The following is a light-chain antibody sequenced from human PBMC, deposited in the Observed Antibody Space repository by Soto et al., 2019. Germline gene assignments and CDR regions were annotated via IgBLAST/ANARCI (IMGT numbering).Light chain of an antibody. J-gene: IGKJ2*01. CDR1: QSISSSN. CDR2: GAS. Sequence: EIVLTQSPGTLSLSPGERVTLSCRASQSISSSNLAWYQQRPGQAPRLLIYGASNRATGIPDRFSGGGFGTDFTLTISRLEPEDFAVYSCQQYGSSLPYTFGQGTKLEIK. V-gene: IGKV3-20*01. CDR3: QQYGSSLPYT.